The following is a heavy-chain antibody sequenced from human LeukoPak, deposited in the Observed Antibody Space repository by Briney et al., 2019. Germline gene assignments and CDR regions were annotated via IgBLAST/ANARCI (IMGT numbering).Heavy chain of an antibody. CDR2: IYHSGST. V-gene: IGHV4-34*01. CDR1: GGSFSGYY. J-gene: IGHJ4*02. Sequence: SETLSLTCAVYGGSFSGYYWSWIRRPPGKGLEWIGSIYHSGSTYYNPSLKSRVTISVDTSKNQFSLKLSSVTAADTAVYYCARNANRGSTFDYWGQGTLVTVSS. CDR3: ARNANRGSTFDY. D-gene: IGHD1-26*01.